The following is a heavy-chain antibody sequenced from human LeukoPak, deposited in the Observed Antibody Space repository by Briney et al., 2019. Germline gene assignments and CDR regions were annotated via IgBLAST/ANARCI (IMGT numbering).Heavy chain of an antibody. Sequence: GGSLRLSCAASGFTVSSNYMSWVRQAPGKGLEWVSVIYSGGSTYYADSAKGRFTISRDNSKNTLYLQMNSLRAEDTAVYYCARTTSGYSSSWYKYYYYMDVWGKGTTVTISS. CDR1: GFTVSSNY. CDR2: IYSGGST. CDR3: ARTTSGYSSSWYKYYYYMDV. J-gene: IGHJ6*03. V-gene: IGHV3-66*01. D-gene: IGHD6-13*01.